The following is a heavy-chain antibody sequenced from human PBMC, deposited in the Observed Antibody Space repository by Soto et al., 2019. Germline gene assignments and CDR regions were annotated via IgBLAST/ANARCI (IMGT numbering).Heavy chain of an antibody. D-gene: IGHD1-26*01. CDR3: TSDSGSYLKGIDY. J-gene: IGHJ4*02. V-gene: IGHV3-15*07. CDR1: GFTFSNAW. CDR2: IKSKTDGGTT. Sequence: PGGSLRLSCAASGFTFSNAWMNWVRQAPGKGLEWVGRIKSKTDGGTTDYAAPVKGRFTISRDDSKNTLYLQMNSLKTEDTAVYYCTSDSGSYLKGIDYWGQGTLVTVSS.